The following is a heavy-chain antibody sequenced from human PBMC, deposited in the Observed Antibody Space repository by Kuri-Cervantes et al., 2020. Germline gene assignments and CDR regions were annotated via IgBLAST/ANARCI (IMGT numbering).Heavy chain of an antibody. CDR3: AKGKIAAYYFDY. D-gene: IGHD6-6*01. CDR1: GFTVSSNY. CDR2: IYSGGST. V-gene: IGHV3-53*01. Sequence: GESLKISCAASGFTVSSNYMSWVRQAPGKGLEWVSVIYSGGSTYYADSVKGRFTISRDNSKNTLYLQMNSLRAEDTAVYYCAKGKIAAYYFDYWGQGTLVTVPS. J-gene: IGHJ4*02.